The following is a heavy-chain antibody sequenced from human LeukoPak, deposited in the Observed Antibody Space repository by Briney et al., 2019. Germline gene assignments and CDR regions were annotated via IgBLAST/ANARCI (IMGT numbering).Heavy chain of an antibody. V-gene: IGHV3-53*04. CDR1: GFTVSSHY. Sequence: GGSLRLSCAASGFTVSSHYMCWVRQAPGKGLEGVSVIYSGDSKYYADSLEGRFTISRHNPKNTLYLQKNSLRAEDAAVYYCAGNTGENDACDIWAQGKMIAVSA. CDR3: AGNTGENDACDI. D-gene: IGHD7-27*01. CDR2: IYSGDSK. J-gene: IGHJ3*02.